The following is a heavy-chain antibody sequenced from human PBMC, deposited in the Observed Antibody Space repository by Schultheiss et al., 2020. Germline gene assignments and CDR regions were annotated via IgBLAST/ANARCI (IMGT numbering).Heavy chain of an antibody. D-gene: IGHD1-26*01. CDR1: GFSLSTSGMC. CDR3: ARTVGATTPTYYFDY. J-gene: IGHJ4*02. CDR2: IDWDDDK. V-gene: IGHV2-70*16. Sequence: QTLSLTCTFSGFSLSTSGMCVSWIRQPPGKALEWLARIDWDDDKFYSTSLKTRLTISKDTSKNQVVLTMTNMDPVDTATYYCARTVGATTPTYYFDYWGQGTLVTVSS.